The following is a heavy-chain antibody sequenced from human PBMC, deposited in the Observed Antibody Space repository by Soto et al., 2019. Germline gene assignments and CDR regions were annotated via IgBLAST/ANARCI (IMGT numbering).Heavy chain of an antibody. Sequence: SQTLSLTCTVSGGSISSYYWSWIRQPPGKGLEWIGYIYYSGSTNYNPSLKSRVTISVDTSKNQFSLKLSSVTAADTAVYYCARLSGGYCSGGSCYSSSDWFDPWGQGTLVTVSS. CDR3: ARLSGGYCSGGSCYSSSDWFDP. D-gene: IGHD2-15*01. CDR1: GGSISSYY. CDR2: IYYSGST. V-gene: IGHV4-59*08. J-gene: IGHJ5*02.